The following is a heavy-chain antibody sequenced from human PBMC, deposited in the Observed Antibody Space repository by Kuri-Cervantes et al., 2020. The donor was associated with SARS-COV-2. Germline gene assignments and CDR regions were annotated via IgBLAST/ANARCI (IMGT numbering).Heavy chain of an antibody. J-gene: IGHJ4*02. CDR3: ARSHTLYGGNSSPWDY. D-gene: IGHD4-23*01. CDR1: GYTFTSYG. CDR2: ISAYNGNT. Sequence: ASVKVSCKASGYTFTSYGISWVRQAPGQGLEWMGWISAYNGNTNYAQIIQGRVTMTTDTSTATAFMELRSLRSFDTAVYYCARSHTLYGGNSSPWDYWGQGTLVTVSS. V-gene: IGHV1-18*01.